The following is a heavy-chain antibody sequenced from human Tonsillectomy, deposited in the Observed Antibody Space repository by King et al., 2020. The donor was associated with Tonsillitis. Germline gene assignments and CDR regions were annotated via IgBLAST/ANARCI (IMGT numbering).Heavy chain of an antibody. CDR1: CFTFINAW. CDR3: TVPTCSSTSCFSAFDF. Sequence: VQLVESGGGLVKPGGSLRLSCAASCFTFINAWMKWVLQAPWKGLEWFGRIKRKNDGGTTDYAAPVKGSFTISSDDSKNTLYLQMNSLKTEDTAVYYCTVPTCSSTSCFSAFDFWGQGTLVTVSS. D-gene: IGHD2-2*01. CDR2: IKRKNDGGTT. V-gene: IGHV3-15*07. J-gene: IGHJ3*01.